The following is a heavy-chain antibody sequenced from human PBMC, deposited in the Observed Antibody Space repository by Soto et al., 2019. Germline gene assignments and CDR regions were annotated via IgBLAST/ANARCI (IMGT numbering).Heavy chain of an antibody. CDR1: GGSISSSSYY. J-gene: IGHJ6*03. Sequence: SETLSLTCTVSGGSISSSSYYWGWIRQPPGKGLEWIGSIYYSGSTYYNPSLKSRVTISVDTSKNQFSLKLSSVTAADTAVYYCARLGVYYYMDVWGKGTTVTVS. CDR2: IYYSGST. CDR3: ARLGVYYYMDV. D-gene: IGHD3-3*01. V-gene: IGHV4-39*01.